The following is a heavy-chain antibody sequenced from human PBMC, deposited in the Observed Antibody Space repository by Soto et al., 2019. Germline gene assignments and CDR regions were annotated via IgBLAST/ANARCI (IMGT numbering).Heavy chain of an antibody. CDR2: IDEYGNTI. CDR3: TRDIGGRWAY. Sequence: GGSLRLSCAASGFTFISYWMHWVRQVPGKGLLWVSRIDEYGNTIDYADSVGGRFTISRDNARNTLYLEMNSLRAEDTALYYCTRDIGGRWAYWGPGTLVTVSS. V-gene: IGHV3-74*01. D-gene: IGHD3-16*01. CDR1: GFTFISYW. J-gene: IGHJ4*02.